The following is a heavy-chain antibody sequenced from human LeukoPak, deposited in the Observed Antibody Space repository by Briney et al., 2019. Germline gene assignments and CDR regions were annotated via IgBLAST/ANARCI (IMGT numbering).Heavy chain of an antibody. J-gene: IGHJ5*02. CDR2: INHSGGT. V-gene: IGHV4-34*01. Sequence: PSETLSRTCAVYGGSFSGYYWSWIRQPPGKGLEWIGEINHSGGTNYNPSLKSRVTISVDTSKNQFSLKLSSVTAADTAVYYRARGDRVRYCSSTSCYRTYNWFDPWGQGTLVTVSS. CDR1: GGSFSGYY. D-gene: IGHD2-2*02. CDR3: ARGDRVRYCSSTSCYRTYNWFDP.